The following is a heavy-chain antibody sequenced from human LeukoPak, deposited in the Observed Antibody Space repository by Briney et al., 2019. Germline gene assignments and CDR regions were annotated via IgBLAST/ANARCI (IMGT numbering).Heavy chain of an antibody. CDR1: GGSISSYY. CDR2: IYYSGST. J-gene: IGHJ4*02. Sequence: PSETLSLTCTASGGSISSYYWSWIRQPPGKGLEWIGDIYYSGSTNYNPSLKSRVTISVDTSKNQFSLKLSSVTAADTAVYYCARVRRTGYCSGGSCPLDYWGQGTLVTVSS. CDR3: ARVRRTGYCSGGSCPLDY. V-gene: IGHV4-59*01. D-gene: IGHD2-15*01.